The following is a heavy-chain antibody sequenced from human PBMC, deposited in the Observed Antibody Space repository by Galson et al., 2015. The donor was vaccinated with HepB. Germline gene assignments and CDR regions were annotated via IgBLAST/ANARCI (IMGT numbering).Heavy chain of an antibody. D-gene: IGHD5-24*01. J-gene: IGHJ4*02. CDR2: IDWDDDK. V-gene: IGHV2-70*04. CDR3: ARISDGDQPEYFDY. Sequence: PALVKPTQTLTLTCTFSGFSLSTSGMRVSWIRQPPGRALEWLARIDWDDDKFYSTSLKTRLTISKDTSKNQVVLTMTNMDPVDTATYYCARISDGDQPEYFDYWGQGTLVTVSP. CDR1: GFSLSTSGMR.